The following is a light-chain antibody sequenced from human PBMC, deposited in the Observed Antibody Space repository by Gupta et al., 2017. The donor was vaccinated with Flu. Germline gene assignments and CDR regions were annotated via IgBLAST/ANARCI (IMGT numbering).Light chain of an antibody. CDR1: QSISSW. Sequence: PSTLSASVRARVTITCRASQSISSWLPWFLQKPGKAPKPLIYKASNLEDGVPSRFSGRGSGTEFTLTISSLQPDDFATYYCQQDTSYSWTFGQGTRVEIK. J-gene: IGKJ1*01. CDR3: QQDTSYSWT. CDR2: KAS. V-gene: IGKV1-5*03.